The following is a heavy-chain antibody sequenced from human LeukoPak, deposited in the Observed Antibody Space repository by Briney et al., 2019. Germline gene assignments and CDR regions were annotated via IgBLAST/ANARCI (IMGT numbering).Heavy chain of an antibody. V-gene: IGHV3-7*01. CDR2: IKRDGSEK. J-gene: IGHJ3*02. CDR3: ARSPPLWNGDAFDI. Sequence: GGSLRLSCAASGFTFSSYWMSWVRQAPGKGLEWVANIKRDGSEKYYVDSVKGRFTISRDDAKNSLYLQMNSLRVEDTAVYYCARSPPLWNGDAFDIWGQGTMVTVSS. CDR1: GFTFSSYW. D-gene: IGHD1-1*01.